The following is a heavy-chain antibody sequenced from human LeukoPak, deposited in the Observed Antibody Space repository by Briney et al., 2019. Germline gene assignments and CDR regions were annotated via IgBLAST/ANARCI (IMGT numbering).Heavy chain of an antibody. J-gene: IGHJ4*02. V-gene: IGHV3-9*01. CDR1: GFTFSSYS. Sequence: GGSLRLSCAASGFTFSSYSMNWVRQAPGKGLEWVSGISWNSGSIGYADSVKGRFTISRDNAKNSLYLQMNSLRAEDTALYYCAKDIGSGSYLYYFDYWGQGTLVTVSS. CDR2: ISWNSGSI. CDR3: AKDIGSGSYLYYFDY. D-gene: IGHD3-10*01.